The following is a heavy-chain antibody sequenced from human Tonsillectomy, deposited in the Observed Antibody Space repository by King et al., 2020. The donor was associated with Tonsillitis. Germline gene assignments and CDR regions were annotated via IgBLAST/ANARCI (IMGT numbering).Heavy chain of an antibody. CDR1: GFTFTTHG. J-gene: IGHJ4*02. CDR3: ARDPDHSSFFDY. D-gene: IGHD1-14*01. CDR2: IWYDGSNK. Sequence: VQLVESGGGVVQPGGSLRLSCEVSGFTFTTHGMHWVRLAPGKGLEWVAVIWYDGSNKHYADSVKGRFTISRDNSRNTLYLQMNSLRVEDTAVYYCARDPDHSSFFDYWGQGALVTVSS. V-gene: IGHV3-33*01.